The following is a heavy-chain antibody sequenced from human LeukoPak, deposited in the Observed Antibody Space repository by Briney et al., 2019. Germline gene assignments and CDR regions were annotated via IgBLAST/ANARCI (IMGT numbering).Heavy chain of an antibody. D-gene: IGHD3-10*01. CDR1: GGSISSGGYY. J-gene: IGHJ4*02. CDR3: ATCYGSGSYPFDY. CDR2: IFYSGGT. Sequence: SQTLSLTCTVSGGSISSGGYYWSRIRQHPGKGLEWIGYIFYSGGTNYNPSLKSRVTISIDTSKNQFSLKLSSVTAADTAVYYCATCYGSGSYPFDYWGQGTLVTVSS. V-gene: IGHV4-31*03.